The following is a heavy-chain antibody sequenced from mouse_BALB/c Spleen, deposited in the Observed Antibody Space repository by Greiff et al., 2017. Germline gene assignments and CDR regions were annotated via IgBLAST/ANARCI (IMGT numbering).Heavy chain of an antibody. Sequence: VQLQQSGAELVKPGASVKLSCTASGFNIKDTYMHWVKQRPEQGLEWIGRIDPANGNTKYDPKFQGKATITADTSSNTAYLQLSSLTSDDTAVYYCARELITTVVGPCDYWGQGTTLTVSS. D-gene: IGHD1-1*01. CDR1: GFNIKDTY. CDR3: ARELITTVVGPCDY. J-gene: IGHJ2*01. CDR2: IDPANGNT. V-gene: IGHV14-3*02.